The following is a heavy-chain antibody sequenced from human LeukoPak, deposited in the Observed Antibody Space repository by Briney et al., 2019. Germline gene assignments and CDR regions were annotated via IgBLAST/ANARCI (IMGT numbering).Heavy chain of an antibody. V-gene: IGHV3-21*01. CDR2: ISSSSSYI. D-gene: IGHD5-18*01. CDR1: GLTFSPYT. CDR3: ARDRDGYSYGLNYFDY. J-gene: IGHJ4*02. Sequence: GGSLRLSCAASGLTFSPYTMNWVRQAPGKGLEWVSSISSSSSYIYFADSVKGRFTISRDNAKKSLYLHMDSLRAEDTAVYYCARDRDGYSYGLNYFDYWGQGTLVTVSS.